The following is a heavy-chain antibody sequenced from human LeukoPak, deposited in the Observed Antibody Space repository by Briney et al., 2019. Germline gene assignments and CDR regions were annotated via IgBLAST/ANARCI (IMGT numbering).Heavy chain of an antibody. CDR3: ARGHRTMDV. V-gene: IGHV3-30*03. CDR2: ISYDGSNK. J-gene: IGHJ6*02. CDR1: GFSFSSYA. Sequence: SGGSLRLSCAASGFSFSSYAMHWVRQAPGKGLEWVALISYDGSNKYYVDSVKGRFTISRDNSKNTLYLQMNSLRAEDTAVYYCARGHRTMDVWGQGTTVTVSS.